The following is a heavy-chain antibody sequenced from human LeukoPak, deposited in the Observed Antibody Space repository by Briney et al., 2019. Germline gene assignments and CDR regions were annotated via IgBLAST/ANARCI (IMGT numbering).Heavy chain of an antibody. CDR2: ISAYNGNT. D-gene: IGHD5-18*01. CDR3: ARDRLDTAMVGIWFDY. Sequence: ALVKVSCKASGYTFTSYGISWVRQAPGQGLEWMGWISAYNGNTNYAQKLQGRVTTTTDTSTSTAYMELRSLRSDDTAVYYCARDRLDTAMVGIWFDYWGQGTLVTVSS. V-gene: IGHV1-18*01. CDR1: GYTFTSYG. J-gene: IGHJ4*02.